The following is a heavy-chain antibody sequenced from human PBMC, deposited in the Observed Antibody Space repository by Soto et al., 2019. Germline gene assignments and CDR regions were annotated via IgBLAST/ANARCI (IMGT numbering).Heavy chain of an antibody. Sequence: SETLSLTCTVSGGSISSGDYYWSWIRQPPGKGLEWIGYIYYSGSTYYNPSLKSRVTISVDTSKNQFSLKLSSVTAADTAVYYCARSYDSSGYYPSNWFDPWGQGTLVTVSS. J-gene: IGHJ5*02. D-gene: IGHD3-22*01. CDR2: IYYSGST. V-gene: IGHV4-30-4*01. CDR3: ARSYDSSGYYPSNWFDP. CDR1: GGSISSGDYY.